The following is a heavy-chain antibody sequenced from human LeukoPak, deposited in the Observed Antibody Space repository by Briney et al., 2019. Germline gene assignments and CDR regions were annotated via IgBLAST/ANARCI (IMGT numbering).Heavy chain of an antibody. CDR2: IYYGGSA. V-gene: IGHV4-59*08. CDR3: ARHGSSYSFDY. D-gene: IGHD6-13*01. J-gene: IGHJ4*02. CDR1: GGSVGSYY. Sequence: PSETLSLSCTVSGGSVGSYYWSWIRQSPGKGLEWIGYIYYGGSANYNPSLKSRATISIDRSKNRFSLKLSSLTAADTAVYYCARHGSSYSFDYWGQGTLVTVSS.